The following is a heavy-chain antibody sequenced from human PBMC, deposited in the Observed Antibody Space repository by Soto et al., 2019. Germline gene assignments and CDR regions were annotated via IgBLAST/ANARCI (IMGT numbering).Heavy chain of an antibody. D-gene: IGHD3-22*01. J-gene: IGHJ4*01. Sequence: LSYTAYGFTICAYYKSSIRQAPGKGPPWVSYISSSSTYTDYADSVKGGLTITSDNAKNSLSLQMNSRRAEDTAWYYCARSPALVVVTSGSSGNYIYCWVNLTLVTVSS. CDR2: ISSSSTYT. CDR3: ARSPALVVVTSGSSGNYIYC. CDR1: GFTICAYY. V-gene: IGHV3-11*06.